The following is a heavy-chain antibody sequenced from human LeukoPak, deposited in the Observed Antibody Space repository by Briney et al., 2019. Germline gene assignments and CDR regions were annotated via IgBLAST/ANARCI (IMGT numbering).Heavy chain of an antibody. CDR1: GYTFASYG. CDR2: VSAYNGNT. CDR3: ARDRVFVDTAIVSPIQYFDY. D-gene: IGHD5-18*01. V-gene: IGHV1-18*01. Sequence: ASVKVSCKTSGYTFASYGISWVRQAPGQGLEWMGWVSAYNGNTNYAQKFQGRVTMTTGTSTSTAYMELRSLRSDDTAVYYCARDRVFVDTAIVSPIQYFDYWGQGTLVTVSS. J-gene: IGHJ4*02.